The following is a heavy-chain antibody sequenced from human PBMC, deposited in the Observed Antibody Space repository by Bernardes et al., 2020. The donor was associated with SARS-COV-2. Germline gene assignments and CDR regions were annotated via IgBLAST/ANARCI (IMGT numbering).Heavy chain of an antibody. CDR2: ISGYNGDT. J-gene: IGHJ6*02. CDR1: GYTFTSYG. CDR3: AREDGRMTIFGVVIVPDGDYGMDV. D-gene: IGHD3-3*01. V-gene: IGHV1-18*01. Sequence: ASVKVSCKASGYTFTSYGISWVRQAPGQGLEWMGWISGYNGDTNYAQRLQGRVTMTTDTSTSTAYMELRSLRSDDTAVYYCAREDGRMTIFGVVIVPDGDYGMDVWGQGTTVTVSS.